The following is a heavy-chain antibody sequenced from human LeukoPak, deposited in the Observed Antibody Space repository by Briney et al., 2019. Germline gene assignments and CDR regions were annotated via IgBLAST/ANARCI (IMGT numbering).Heavy chain of an antibody. D-gene: IGHD1-26*01. Sequence: SVKVSCKASGGTFSSYAISWVRQAPGQGLEWMGRIIPIFGIANYAQKFQGRVTITADKSTSTAYMELSSLRSEDTAVYYCARIVGATFPLDYWGQRTLVTVSS. CDR1: GGTFSSYA. CDR3: ARIVGATFPLDY. V-gene: IGHV1-69*04. J-gene: IGHJ4*02. CDR2: IIPIFGIA.